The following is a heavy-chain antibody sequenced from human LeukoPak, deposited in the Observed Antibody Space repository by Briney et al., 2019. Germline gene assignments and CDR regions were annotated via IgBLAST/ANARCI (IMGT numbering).Heavy chain of an antibody. CDR3: AINSGSYYWG. J-gene: IGHJ4*02. CDR2: ISSSGSTI. V-gene: IGHV3-48*03. CDR1: GFTFSSYE. D-gene: IGHD1-26*01. Sequence: GSLRLSCAASGFTFSSYEMNWVRQAPGEGLECVSYISSSGSTIYYADSVKGRFTISRDNAKNSLYLQMNSLRAEDTAVYYCAINSGSYYWGWGQGTLVTVSS.